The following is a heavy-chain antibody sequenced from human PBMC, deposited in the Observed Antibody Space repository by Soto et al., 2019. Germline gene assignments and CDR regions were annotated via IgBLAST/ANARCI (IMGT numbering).Heavy chain of an antibody. Sequence: QVPLVQSWAAVKKPGSSVKVSCKASGGPFSSYAISWVRQAPGQGLEWMGGIIPIFGKANYAQKFQGRVTITADESTSTAYMELSSLRSEDTAVYYCARVRNYYDSSGPPPGGMDVWGQGTTVTVSS. CDR2: IIPIFGKA. CDR1: GGPFSSYA. D-gene: IGHD3-22*01. CDR3: ARVRNYYDSSGPPPGGMDV. V-gene: IGHV1-69*01. J-gene: IGHJ6*02.